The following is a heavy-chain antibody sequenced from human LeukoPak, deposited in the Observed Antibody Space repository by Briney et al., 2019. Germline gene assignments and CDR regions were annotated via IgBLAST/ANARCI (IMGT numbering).Heavy chain of an antibody. Sequence: GGSLRLSCAASGFTLSSFAMHSVRQAPGKGLEWVAVISNDGRDKHYADSVKGRFTFSRDNSKNTVYLQMNSLGTEDTAMYYCARDRNAPVRYFFDYWGQGTLVTVSS. CDR2: ISNDGRDK. V-gene: IGHV3-30*04. J-gene: IGHJ4*02. CDR1: GFTLSSFA. CDR3: ARDRNAPVRYFFDY.